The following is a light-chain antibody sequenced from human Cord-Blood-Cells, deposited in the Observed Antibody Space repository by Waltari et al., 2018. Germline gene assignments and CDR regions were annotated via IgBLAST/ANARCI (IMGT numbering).Light chain of an antibody. J-gene: IGLJ1*01. CDR3: SSYTSSSTLV. Sequence: QSALTQPASVSGSPAQSITISCTGTSIDVGGYNYVSWYQQHPGKAPKLMIYDVSNRPSGVSNRFSGSKSGNKASLTISGLQAEDEADYYCSSYTSSSTLVFGTGTKVTVL. CDR1: SIDVGGYNY. V-gene: IGLV2-14*03. CDR2: DVS.